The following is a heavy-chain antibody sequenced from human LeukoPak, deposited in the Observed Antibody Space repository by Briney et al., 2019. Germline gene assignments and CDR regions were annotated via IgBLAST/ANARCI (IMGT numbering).Heavy chain of an antibody. V-gene: IGHV3-11*01. Sequence: GGSLRLSCSASGFSFTDSYMNWFRLSPEKGLEWIAYITSSGATTEYADSVKGRFTIYRVNAKNSLYLQMNSLRPDDTAVYYCARDPDYGDPYWGQGTLVTVSS. CDR1: GFSFTDSY. D-gene: IGHD4/OR15-4a*01. CDR2: ITSSGATT. J-gene: IGHJ4*02. CDR3: ARDPDYGDPY.